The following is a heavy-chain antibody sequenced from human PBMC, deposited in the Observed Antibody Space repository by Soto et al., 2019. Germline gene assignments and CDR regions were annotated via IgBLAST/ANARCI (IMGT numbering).Heavy chain of an antibody. Sequence: GGSLRLSCAASGFTFSSYGMHWVRQAPCKGLEWVAVIWYDGSNKYYADSVKGRFTISRDNSKNTLYLQMNSLRAEDTAVYYCARDSYPVDGYNYYNWFDPWGQGTLVTVSS. CDR3: ARDSYPVDGYNYYNWFDP. V-gene: IGHV3-33*01. D-gene: IGHD5-12*01. CDR1: GFTFSSYG. J-gene: IGHJ5*02. CDR2: IWYDGSNK.